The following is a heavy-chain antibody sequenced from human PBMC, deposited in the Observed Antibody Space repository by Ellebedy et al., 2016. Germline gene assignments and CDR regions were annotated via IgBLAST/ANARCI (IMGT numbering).Heavy chain of an antibody. J-gene: IGHJ3*02. D-gene: IGHD4-23*01. V-gene: IGHV3-53*01. Sequence: GGSLRLSXAVSGFSVSSNDMSWVRQAPGKGLELVSLIYGGGASYYADSVKGRFTISRDNSKKTLYLQMSGLGVEDTAVYYCVTRHNGGFDIWGQGTMVTVSS. CDR1: GFSVSSND. CDR3: VTRHNGGFDI. CDR2: IYGGGAS.